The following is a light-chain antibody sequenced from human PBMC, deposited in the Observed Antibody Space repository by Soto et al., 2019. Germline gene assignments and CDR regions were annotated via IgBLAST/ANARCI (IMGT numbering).Light chain of an antibody. J-gene: IGKJ1*01. CDR2: AAS. V-gene: IGKV1-39*01. CDR1: QSISSY. Sequence: DIQMAQSPSALSASGGERVARSCRASQSISSYLNWYQQKPGKAPKLLIYAASSLQSGVPSRFSGSGSGTDFTLTISSLQPEDFATYYCQQSYSTPWTFGQGTKVDI. CDR3: QQSYSTPWT.